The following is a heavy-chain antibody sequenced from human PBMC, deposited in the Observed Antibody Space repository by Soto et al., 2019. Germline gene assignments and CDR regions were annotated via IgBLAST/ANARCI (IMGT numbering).Heavy chain of an antibody. V-gene: IGHV3-23*01. CDR2: ISGGGGST. J-gene: IGHJ6*02. D-gene: IGHD6-13*01. CDR1: GFTFSRYA. Sequence: GSLILSCASSGFTFSRYAMHWVRQAPGKGLEWVSAISGGGGSTYYADSVKGRFTISRDNSKNTLYLQMNSLRAEDTAVYYCAKDKRGIAAAGRLYSYYGMDVWGQGTTVTVSS. CDR3: AKDKRGIAAAGRLYSYYGMDV.